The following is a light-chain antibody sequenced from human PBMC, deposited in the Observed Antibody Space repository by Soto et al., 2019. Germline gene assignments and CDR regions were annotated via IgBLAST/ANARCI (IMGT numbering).Light chain of an antibody. V-gene: IGLV3-21*02. CDR2: DDS. J-gene: IGLJ2*01. CDR1: NIKSKS. CDR3: QVWDTGNDHVV. Sequence: SYELTQPPSVSVAPGQTARITCGGNNIKSKSMHWYQQRPGQAPVLVVHDDSDRPSGIPERFSGSNSENTATLIITRVEAVDEADYYCQVWDTGNDHVVFGGGTQLTVL.